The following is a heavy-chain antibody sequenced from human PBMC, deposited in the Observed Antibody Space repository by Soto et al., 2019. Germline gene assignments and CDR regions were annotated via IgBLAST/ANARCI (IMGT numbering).Heavy chain of an antibody. D-gene: IGHD2-21*02. J-gene: IGHJ3*02. CDR2: ISHDGTNK. Sequence: GGSLRLSCEVSGFTFSAYGMHWVRQAPGKGLEWVAAISHDGTNKNYPDSVKGRFTISRDNSKNTLNLQMNSLRAEDTAIYYCATEGADSSRTSDAFDIWGQGTMVTVSS. V-gene: IGHV3-30*03. CDR3: ATEGADSSRTSDAFDI. CDR1: GFTFSAYG.